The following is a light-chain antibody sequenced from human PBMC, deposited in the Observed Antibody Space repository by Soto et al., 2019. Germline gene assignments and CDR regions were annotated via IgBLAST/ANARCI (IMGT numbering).Light chain of an antibody. Sequence: EIVLTQSPGTLSLSPGDRATLSCRASQIVASTSFAWYQQSPGQAPTLLIYAASTRASDVPDRFSGSGSGTDFTLSISRLEPEDFAVYYCHQYDGSPPYTFGQRTRLEIK. CDR3: HQYDGSPPYT. J-gene: IGKJ2*01. CDR2: AAS. V-gene: IGKV3-20*01. CDR1: QIVASTS.